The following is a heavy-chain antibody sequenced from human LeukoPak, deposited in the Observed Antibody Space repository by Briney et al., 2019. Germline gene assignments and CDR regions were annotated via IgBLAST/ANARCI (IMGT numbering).Heavy chain of an antibody. J-gene: IGHJ4*02. CDR1: GGSISSSNW. V-gene: IGHV4-4*02. CDR3: ARVGYDSSGYRDTTFDY. Sequence: PSGTLSLTCAVSGGSISSSNWWRWVRQPPGKGLVWIGEIYHSGSTNYNPSLKSRVTISVDKSKNQFSLKLSSVTAADTAVYYCARVGYDSSGYRDTTFDYWGQGTLVTVSS. CDR2: IYHSGST. D-gene: IGHD3-22*01.